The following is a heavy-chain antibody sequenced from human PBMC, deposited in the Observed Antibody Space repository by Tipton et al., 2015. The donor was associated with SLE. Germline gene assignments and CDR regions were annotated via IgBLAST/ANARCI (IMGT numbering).Heavy chain of an antibody. D-gene: IGHD1/OR15-1a*01. Sequence: SLRLSCAASGFTFSTYEMNWVRQGPGKGLEWISYISSSGNSVYFADSVKGRLTISRDNAKNLVYLQMNSPRVEDTAIYYCARERQGTVKGADAFDIWGQGTMVTVSS. CDR2: ISSSGNSV. CDR1: GFTFSTYE. J-gene: IGHJ3*02. CDR3: ARERQGTVKGADAFDI. V-gene: IGHV3-48*03.